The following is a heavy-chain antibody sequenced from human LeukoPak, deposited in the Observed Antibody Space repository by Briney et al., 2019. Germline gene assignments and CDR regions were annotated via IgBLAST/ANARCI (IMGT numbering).Heavy chain of an antibody. CDR3: ASSSLPSAFRVVMNWFDP. V-gene: IGHV3-21*01. Sequence: GGSLRLSCAASGFTFSSYSMNWVRQAPGKGLEWVSSISSSSSYIYYADSVKGRFTISRDNAKNSLYLQMNSLRAEDTAVYYCASSSLPSAFRVVMNWFDPWGQGTLVTVSS. J-gene: IGHJ5*02. CDR1: GFTFSSYS. D-gene: IGHD3-22*01. CDR2: ISSSSSYI.